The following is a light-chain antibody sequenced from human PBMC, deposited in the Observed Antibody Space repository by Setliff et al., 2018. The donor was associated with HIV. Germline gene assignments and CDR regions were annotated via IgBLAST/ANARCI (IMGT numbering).Light chain of an antibody. CDR1: SSDVGSFNL. CDR2: EVS. J-gene: IGLJ1*01. V-gene: IGLV2-23*02. CDR3: CSYAGTRTLA. Sequence: QSVLTQPASVSGSPGQSMTISCTGTSSDVGSFNLFSWYQHHPGKAPKLMIYEVSRRPSGVSNRFSGSNSGNTASLTISGLQAEDEADYYCCSYAGTRTLAFGTGTRSPS.